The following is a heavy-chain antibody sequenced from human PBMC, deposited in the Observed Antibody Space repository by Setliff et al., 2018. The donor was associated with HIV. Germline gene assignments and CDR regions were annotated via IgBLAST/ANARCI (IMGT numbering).Heavy chain of an antibody. CDR2: LPPVVRIP. CDR3: AVDTAMVRGMDV. CDR1: GGTFSNFA. Sequence: ASVKVSCKASGGTFSNFAINWVRQAPGQGLEWMGGLPPVVRIPNYAQKFQGRVTITADKSTSTAYMELSSLRSEDTAVYYCAVDTAMVRGMDVWGQGTTVTV. J-gene: IGHJ6*02. V-gene: IGHV1-69*10. D-gene: IGHD5-18*01.